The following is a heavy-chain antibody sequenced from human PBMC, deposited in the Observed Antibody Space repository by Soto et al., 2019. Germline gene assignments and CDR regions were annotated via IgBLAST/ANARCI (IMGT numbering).Heavy chain of an antibody. V-gene: IGHV4-34*01. Sequence: QVQLQQWGAGLVKPPETLSLSCAVYGQSFSGHSWAWIRQPPGKGLEWLGEINESGSTYYKPSLKSRVTVSTDTSENQLPLKLSSVSAADTASYFCARGSGIVALPCDMADVNYDYWGQGTLVNVSS. D-gene: IGHD2-21*01. CDR1: GQSFSGHS. J-gene: IGHJ4*02. CDR3: ARGSGIVALPCDMADVNYDY. CDR2: INESGST.